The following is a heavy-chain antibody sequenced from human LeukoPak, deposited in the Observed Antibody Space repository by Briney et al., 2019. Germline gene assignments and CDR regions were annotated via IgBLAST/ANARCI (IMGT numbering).Heavy chain of an antibody. V-gene: IGHV3-30-3*01. D-gene: IGHD3-22*01. CDR2: ISYDGSNK. J-gene: IGHJ4*02. CDR1: GFTFSSYA. CDR3: ARDRDSSGYYLDY. Sequence: GRSLRLPCAASGFTFSSYAMHWVRQAPGKGLEWVAVISYDGSNKYYADSVKGRFTISRDNSKNTLYLQMNSLRAEDTAVYYCARDRDSSGYYLDYWGQGTLVTVSS.